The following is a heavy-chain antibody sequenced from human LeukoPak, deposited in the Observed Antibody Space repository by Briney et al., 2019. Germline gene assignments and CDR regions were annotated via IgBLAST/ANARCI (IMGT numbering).Heavy chain of an antibody. J-gene: IGHJ4*02. D-gene: IGHD6-19*01. CDR1: GGTFSSYA. V-gene: IGHV1-69*04. Sequence: SMKVSCKASGGTFSSYAISWVRQAPGQGLEWMGRIIPILGIANYAQKFQGRVTITADKSTSTAYMELSSLRSEDTAVYYCARESSSGTDYWGQGTLVTVSS. CDR3: ARESSSGTDY. CDR2: IIPILGIA.